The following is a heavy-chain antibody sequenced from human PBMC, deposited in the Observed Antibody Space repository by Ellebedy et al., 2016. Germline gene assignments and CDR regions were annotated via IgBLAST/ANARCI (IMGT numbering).Heavy chain of an antibody. CDR2: IYYSGST. CDR3: ARVHMVRGVIALLSRWFDP. CDR1: GGSISSGGYY. V-gene: IGHV4-31*03. D-gene: IGHD3-10*01. Sequence: SETLSLXXTVSGGSISSGGYYWSWIRQHPGKGLEWIGYIYYSGSTYYNPSLKSRVTISVDKSKNQFSLKLSSVTAADTAVYYCARVHMVRGVIALLSRWFDPWGQGTLVTVSS. J-gene: IGHJ5*02.